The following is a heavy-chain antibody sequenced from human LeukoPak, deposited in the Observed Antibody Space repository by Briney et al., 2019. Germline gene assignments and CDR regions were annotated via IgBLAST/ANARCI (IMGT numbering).Heavy chain of an antibody. CDR3: ARHSRTGYNYLDY. CDR2: IYYSGST. J-gene: IGHJ4*02. V-gene: IGHV4-59*08. Sequence: SETLSLTCTVSGGSMSSYYWSWIRQPPGKGLEWIGYIYYSGSTNNNPSLKSRVTISVDTSKNQFSLKLRSVTAADTAVYYCARHSRTGYNYLDYWGQGTLVTVS. CDR1: GGSMSSYY. D-gene: IGHD5-24*01.